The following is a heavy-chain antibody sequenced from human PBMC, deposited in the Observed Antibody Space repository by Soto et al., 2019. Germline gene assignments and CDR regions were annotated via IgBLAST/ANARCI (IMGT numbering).Heavy chain of an antibody. V-gene: IGHV4-39*01. CDR1: GGSLGSSSYY. J-gene: IGHJ4*02. D-gene: IGHD6-13*01. CDR3: ASIAAPGTTHFDF. CDR2: IYYSGNT. Sequence: PSETLSLTCTVSGGSLGSSSYYWGWIRQSPGKGLEWIGNIYYSGNTFYNPSLKSRVTNSVDTSKNQFYLHLSSVTAADTAIFYCASIAAPGTTHFDFWGQGTLVTVSS.